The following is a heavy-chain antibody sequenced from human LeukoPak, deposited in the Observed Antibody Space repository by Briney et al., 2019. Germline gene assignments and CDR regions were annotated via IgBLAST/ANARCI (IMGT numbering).Heavy chain of an antibody. V-gene: IGHV3-43*02. CDR2: ISGDGGST. CDR1: GFTFDDYA. J-gene: IGHJ4*02. Sequence: GGSLRLSCAASGFTFDDYAFHWVRQAPGKGLQWVSLISGDGGSTYYADSVKGRSTISRDNSKNSLYLQMNSLKTEDTALYYCAKGIIVAPFDYWGQGTLVTVSS. CDR3: AKGIIVAPFDY. D-gene: IGHD5-12*01.